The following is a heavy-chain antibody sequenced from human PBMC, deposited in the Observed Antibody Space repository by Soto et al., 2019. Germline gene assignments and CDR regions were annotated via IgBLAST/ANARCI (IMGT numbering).Heavy chain of an antibody. V-gene: IGHV1-24*01. CDR3: ASDLGGWPDY. D-gene: IGHD6-19*01. CDR2: FDPEDGET. J-gene: IGHJ4*02. Sequence: GASVKVSCKASGGSFSSYIVSWVRQAPGKGLEWMGGFDPEDGETIYAQKFQGRVTMTEDASTDTAYMELSSLRSEDTAVYYCASDLGGWPDYWGQGTLVTVSS. CDR1: GGSFSSYI.